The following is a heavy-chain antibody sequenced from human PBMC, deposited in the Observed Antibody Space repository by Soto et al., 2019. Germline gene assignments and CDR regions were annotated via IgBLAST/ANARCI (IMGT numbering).Heavy chain of an antibody. V-gene: IGHV4-34*01. CDR1: GGSFSVYY. D-gene: IGHD2-2*01. Sequence: SETLSLTCAVYGGSFSVYYWSWIRQPPGKGLEWIGEINHSGSTNYNPSLKSRVTISVDTSKNQFSLKLSSVTAADTAVYYCARGRVAAMRYFDYWGQGTLVTVSS. CDR2: INHSGST. J-gene: IGHJ4*02. CDR3: ARGRVAAMRYFDY.